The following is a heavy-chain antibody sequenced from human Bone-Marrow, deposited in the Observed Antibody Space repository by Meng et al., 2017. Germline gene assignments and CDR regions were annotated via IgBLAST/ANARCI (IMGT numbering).Heavy chain of an antibody. Sequence: GLDLEWLALIYWDDDKRYSPSLKSRLTITKDTSKNQVVPTMTNMDPVDTATYYCAHILEGDSSWSTIDYWGQGTLVTVSS. D-gene: IGHD6-13*01. V-gene: IGHV2-5*02. J-gene: IGHJ4*02. CDR3: AHILEGDSSWSTIDY. CDR2: IYWDDDK.